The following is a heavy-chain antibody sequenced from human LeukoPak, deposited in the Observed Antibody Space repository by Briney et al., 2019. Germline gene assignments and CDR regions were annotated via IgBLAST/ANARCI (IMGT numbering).Heavy chain of an antibody. CDR2: IHCSGST. V-gene: IGHV4-31*03. CDR1: GGSISSGGYY. CDR3: AREGVGYCSGGSCYGLSVFDY. J-gene: IGHJ4*02. Sequence: RSDTLSLTCTVSGGSISSGGYYWRWGRQHPGKGLEWVGYIHCSGSTYYTPSRKSRVTISVDTSNNQFSLKLSSVTAADTAVYYCAREGVGYCSGGSCYGLSVFDYWGQGTLVTVSS. D-gene: IGHD2-15*01.